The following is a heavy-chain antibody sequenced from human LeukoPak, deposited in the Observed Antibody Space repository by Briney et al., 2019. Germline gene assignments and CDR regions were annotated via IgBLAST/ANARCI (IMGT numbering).Heavy chain of an antibody. Sequence: GGSLRLSCAASGFTFSSYAMSWVRQAPGKGLEWVSAISGSGGSTYYADSVKGRFTISRDNSKNTLYLQMNSLRAEDTAVYYCAKSQQQPPTAFYYFDYWGQGTLVTVSS. CDR3: AKSQQQPPTAFYYFDY. CDR2: ISGSGGST. V-gene: IGHV3-23*01. D-gene: IGHD6-13*01. CDR1: GFTFSSYA. J-gene: IGHJ4*02.